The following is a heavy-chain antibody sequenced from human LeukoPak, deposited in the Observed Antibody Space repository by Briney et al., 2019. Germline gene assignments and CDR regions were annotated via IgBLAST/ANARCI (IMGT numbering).Heavy chain of an antibody. J-gene: IGHJ4*02. Sequence: PSETLSLACTVSAGSISSYYWSLIRQPPGKGLEWIGYIYYSGSTNYNPSLKSRVTISVDTSKNQFSLKLSSVTAADTAVYYCARDRANYYDSSGFDYWGQGTLVTVSS. CDR3: ARDRANYYDSSGFDY. CDR2: IYYSGST. CDR1: AGSISSYY. V-gene: IGHV4-59*12. D-gene: IGHD3-22*01.